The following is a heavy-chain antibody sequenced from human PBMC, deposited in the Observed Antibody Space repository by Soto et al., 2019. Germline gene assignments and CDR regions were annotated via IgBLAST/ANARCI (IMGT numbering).Heavy chain of an antibody. J-gene: IGHJ6*02. D-gene: IGHD2-15*01. Sequence: EVQLVESGGDLVQPGRSLRLSCAASGFSFGDYGMHWVRQAPGKVLEWVSGISWKSASIGYADSVKGRFTISRDNAKNLLYLQMHSLSAEDKAMYHCAKSRGGTANGLDVWGQGTTVTVSS. V-gene: IGHV3-9*01. CDR1: GFSFGDYG. CDR3: AKSRGGTANGLDV. CDR2: ISWKSASI.